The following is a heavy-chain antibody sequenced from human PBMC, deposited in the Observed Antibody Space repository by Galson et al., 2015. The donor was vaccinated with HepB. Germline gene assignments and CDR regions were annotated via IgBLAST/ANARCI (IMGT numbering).Heavy chain of an antibody. CDR2: IYYSGST. V-gene: IGHV4-59*01. CDR3: ARDGCTNGVCKHVGYFDL. Sequence: TLSLTCTVSGGSISSYYWSWIRQPPGKGLEWIGYIYYSGSTNYNPSLKSRVTISVDTSKNQFSLKLSSVTAADTAVYYCARDGCTNGVCKHVGYFDLWGRATLVTVSS. CDR1: GGSISSYY. J-gene: IGHJ2*01. D-gene: IGHD2-8*01.